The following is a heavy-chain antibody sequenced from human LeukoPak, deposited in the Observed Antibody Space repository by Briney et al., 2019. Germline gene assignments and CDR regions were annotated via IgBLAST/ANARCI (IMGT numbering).Heavy chain of an antibody. D-gene: IGHD2-8*01. V-gene: IGHV4-34*01. CDR2: INHSGST. CDR1: GGSSSGYY. Sequence: KPSEPLSLTCAVYGGSSSGYYWSWIRQPPGKGLEWSGEINHSGSTNYNPSLKSRVTISVDTSKNQFSLKLSSVTAADTAVYYCARGGLMVYAVRVQNDVFDIWGQGTMVTVSS. CDR3: ARGGLMVYAVRVQNDVFDI. J-gene: IGHJ3*02.